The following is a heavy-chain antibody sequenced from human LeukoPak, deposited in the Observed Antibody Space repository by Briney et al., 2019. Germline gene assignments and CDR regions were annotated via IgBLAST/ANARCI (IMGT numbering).Heavy chain of an antibody. CDR3: ARDAYYYDSSGYDDAFDI. CDR1: GFTVSSNY. Sequence: AGGSLRLSCAASGFTVSSNYMSWVRQAPGKGLEWVSVIYSGGSTYYADSVKGRFTISRDNSKHTLYLQMNSLRAEDTAVYYCARDAYYYDSSGYDDAFDIWGQGTMVTVSS. V-gene: IGHV3-66*01. CDR2: IYSGGST. J-gene: IGHJ3*02. D-gene: IGHD3-22*01.